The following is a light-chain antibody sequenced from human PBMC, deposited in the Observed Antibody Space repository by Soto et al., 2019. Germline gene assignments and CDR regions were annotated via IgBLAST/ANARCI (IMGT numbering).Light chain of an antibody. CDR3: LQDYSYPLT. J-gene: IGKJ4*01. V-gene: IGKV1-6*01. CDR1: QSVSTW. CDR2: AAS. Sequence: IQMTQSPSTLSASVGDTVTITCRASQSVSTWLAWYQQRPGKAPNLLIYAASSLQSGVPSRFSGSGSGTDFTLTISSLQPEDFATYYCLQDYSYPLTFGGGTKVEIK.